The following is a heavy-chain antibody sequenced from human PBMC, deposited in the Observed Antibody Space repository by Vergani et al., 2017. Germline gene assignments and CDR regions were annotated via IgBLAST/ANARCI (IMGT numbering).Heavy chain of an antibody. V-gene: IGHV1-46*01. D-gene: IGHD2-15*01. J-gene: IGHJ4*02. CDR2: INPSGGST. Sequence: QVQLVQSGSEVKKPGASVKVSCKASGYTFTSYYMHWVRQAPGQGLEWMGIINPSGGSTSYAQKFQGRVTMTRDTSTSTVYMELSSLRSEDTAVYYCAHLIGYCSGGSCYESYFDYWGQGTLVTVSS. CDR1: GYTFTSYY. CDR3: AHLIGYCSGGSCYESYFDY.